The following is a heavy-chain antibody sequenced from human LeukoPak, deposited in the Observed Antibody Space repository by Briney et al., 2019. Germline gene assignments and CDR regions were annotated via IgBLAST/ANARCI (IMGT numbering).Heavy chain of an antibody. V-gene: IGHV1-69*13. CDR2: IIPIFGTA. Sequence: SVTVSCKASGGTFSSYAISWVRQAPGQGLEWMGGIIPIFGTANYAQKFQGRVTITADESTSTAYMELSSLRSEDTAVYYCARGPYYYDSSGYYGTHFDYWGQGTLVTVS. CDR1: GGTFSSYA. CDR3: ARGPYYYDSSGYYGTHFDY. J-gene: IGHJ4*02. D-gene: IGHD3-22*01.